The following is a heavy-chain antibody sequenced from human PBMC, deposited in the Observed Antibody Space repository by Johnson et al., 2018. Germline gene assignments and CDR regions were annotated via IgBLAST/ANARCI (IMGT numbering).Heavy chain of an antibody. D-gene: IGHD3-10*01. V-gene: IGHV3-30-3*01. CDR3: AKDRLRGYYAYMDV. J-gene: IGHJ6*03. Sequence: QVQLVQSGGGVVQPGRSLRLSCAASGFTFSSYAMNWVRQAPGKGLEWVAVISYDGSNKYYADSVKGRFTISRDNSKNTLYLQMNSRRAEDTAVYFCAKDRLRGYYAYMDVWGTGTTVSVSS. CDR2: ISYDGSNK. CDR1: GFTFSSYA.